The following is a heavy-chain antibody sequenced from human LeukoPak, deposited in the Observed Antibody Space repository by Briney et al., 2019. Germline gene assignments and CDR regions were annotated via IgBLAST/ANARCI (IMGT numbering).Heavy chain of an antibody. CDR2: ISSSGSTI. CDR3: AREGGSTSLYYYYMDV. D-gene: IGHD1-26*01. CDR1: GFTFSDYY. J-gene: IGHJ6*03. V-gene: IGHV3-11*04. Sequence: GGSLRLSCAASGFTFSDYYMSWLRQAPGKGLEWVSYISSSGSTIYYADSVKGRFTISRDNAKNSLYLQMYSLRAEDTAVYYCAREGGSTSLYYYYMDVWGKGTTVTVSS.